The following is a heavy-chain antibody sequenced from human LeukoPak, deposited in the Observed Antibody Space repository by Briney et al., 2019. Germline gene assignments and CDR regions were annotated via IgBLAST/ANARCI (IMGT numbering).Heavy chain of an antibody. CDR1: GGSIDITNY. J-gene: IGHJ4*02. D-gene: IGHD2/OR15-2a*01. Sequence: SETLSLTCGVSGGSIDITNYWSWVRQAPGKGLEWIGEISHDGTTNYNPSLRSRVAMSLDRANNQFSLSLTSVTAADTAVYYCTRENRPFCPFAYWGQGVLVTVPS. V-gene: IGHV4-4*02. CDR3: TRENRPFCPFAY. CDR2: ISHDGTT.